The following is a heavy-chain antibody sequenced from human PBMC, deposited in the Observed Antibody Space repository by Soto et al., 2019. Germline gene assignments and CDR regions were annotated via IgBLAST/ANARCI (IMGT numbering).Heavy chain of an antibody. D-gene: IGHD1-26*01. CDR2: ISGSGFKK. CDR3: AKNQGVELVPLATVDWFDP. Sequence: SGGSLRLSCAASGFIFENFGMSWVRQAPGKVLEWISSISGSGFKKYYADSVKGRFTISRDNSKSTVYLELNNLSAEDTAVYHCAKNQGVELVPLATVDWFDPWGQGSVVTVSS. V-gene: IGHV3-23*01. J-gene: IGHJ5*02. CDR1: GFIFENFG.